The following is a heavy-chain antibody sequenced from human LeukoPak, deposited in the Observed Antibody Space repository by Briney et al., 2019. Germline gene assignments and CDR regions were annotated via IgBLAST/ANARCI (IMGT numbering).Heavy chain of an antibody. V-gene: IGHV4-39*01. CDR1: GGSISSSSYY. D-gene: IGHD6-19*01. CDR2: IYYSGST. J-gene: IGHJ6*02. Sequence: SETLSLTCTVSGGSISSSSYYWGWLRQPPGKGREWIGSIYYSGSTYYNPSLKSRFTISVDTSKNQSSLKLSSVTAADTAVYYCARVEYSSGWSLNYYYYGMDVWGQGTTVTVSS. CDR3: ARVEYSSGWSLNYYYYGMDV.